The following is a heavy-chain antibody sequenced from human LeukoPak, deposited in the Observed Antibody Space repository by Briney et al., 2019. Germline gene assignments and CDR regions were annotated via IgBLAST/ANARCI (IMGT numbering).Heavy chain of an antibody. CDR3: ARNTIIAAAGTDYYYGMDV. CDR2: INHSGST. Sequence: SETLSLTCAVYGGSFSGYYWSWIRQPPGKGREWIGEINHSGSTNYNPSLKSRVTISVDTSKNQFSLKLSSVTASDTAVYYCARNTIIAAAGTDYYYGMDVWGQGTTVTVSS. V-gene: IGHV4-34*01. CDR1: GGSFSGYY. D-gene: IGHD6-13*01. J-gene: IGHJ6*02.